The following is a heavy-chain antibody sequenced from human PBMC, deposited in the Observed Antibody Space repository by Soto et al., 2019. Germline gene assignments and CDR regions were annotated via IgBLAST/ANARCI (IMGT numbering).Heavy chain of an antibody. CDR3: ARDWVGVNIVVVPAAITFDY. J-gene: IGHJ4*02. V-gene: IGHV1-18*04. CDR2: ISAYNGNT. CDR1: GYTFTSYG. D-gene: IGHD2-2*02. Sequence: ASVKVSCKASGYTFTSYGISWVRQAPGQGLEWMGWISAYNGNTNYAQKLQGRVTMTTDTSTSTAYMELRSLRSDDTAVYYCARDWVGVNIVVVPAAITFDYWGQGTLVTVSS.